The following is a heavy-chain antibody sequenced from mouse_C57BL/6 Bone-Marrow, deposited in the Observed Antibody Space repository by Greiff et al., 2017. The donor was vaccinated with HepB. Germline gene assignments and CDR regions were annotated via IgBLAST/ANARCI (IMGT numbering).Heavy chain of an antibody. V-gene: IGHV1-82*01. D-gene: IGHD3-2*02. CDR3: ARGEDSSGYAY. CDR1: GYAFSSSW. J-gene: IGHJ2*01. CDR2: IYPGDGDT. Sequence: LEESGPELVKPGASVKISCKASGYAFSSSWMNWVKQRPGKGLEWIGRIYPGDGDTNYNGKFKGKATLTADKSSSTAYMQLSSLTSEDSAVYFCARGEDSSGYAYWGQGTTLTVSS.